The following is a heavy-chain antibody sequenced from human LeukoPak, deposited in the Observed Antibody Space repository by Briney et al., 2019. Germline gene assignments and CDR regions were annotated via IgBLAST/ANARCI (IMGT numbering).Heavy chain of an antibody. CDR3: AKDFEWELKDYYYYYMDV. J-gene: IGHJ6*03. D-gene: IGHD1-26*01. Sequence: GGSLRLSCAASGFTFSSYGMHWDRQAPGKGLEWVAFIRYDGSNKYYADSVKGRFTISRDNSKNTLHLQMNSLRAEDTAVYYCAKDFEWELKDYYYYYMDVWGKGTTVTVSS. V-gene: IGHV3-30*02. CDR2: IRYDGSNK. CDR1: GFTFSSYG.